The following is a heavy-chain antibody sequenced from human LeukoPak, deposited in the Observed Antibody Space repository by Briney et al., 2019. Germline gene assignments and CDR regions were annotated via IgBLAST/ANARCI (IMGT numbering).Heavy chain of an antibody. V-gene: IGHV5-10-1*01. CDR1: GYSFTSYW. CDR3: ARHCGGDCYTGGLDY. D-gene: IGHD2-21*02. CDR2: IEPGDTYI. Sequence: GESLKISCKGSGYSFTSYWITWVRQMPGKGLEWMGRIEPGDTYIDYSPSFQGHVTISVDKSKSTAYLHWSSLKASDTAMYYCARHCGGDCYTGGLDYWGQGTLVSVSS. J-gene: IGHJ4*02.